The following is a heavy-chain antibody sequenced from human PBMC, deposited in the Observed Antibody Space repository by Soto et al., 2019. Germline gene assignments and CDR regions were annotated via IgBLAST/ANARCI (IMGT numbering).Heavy chain of an antibody. CDR2: VNEDGSEK. Sequence: GGSLRLSCAASGLTFSSYYMTWVRQAQGKGLEWVANVNEDGSEKYYVDSVKGRFTVSRDNARNSLYLQMNSLRAEDTAVYYWANWGGAWSDYWGQGPLVTVSS. J-gene: IGHJ4*02. D-gene: IGHD1-26*01. CDR3: ANWGGAWSDY. V-gene: IGHV3-7*01. CDR1: GLTFSSYY.